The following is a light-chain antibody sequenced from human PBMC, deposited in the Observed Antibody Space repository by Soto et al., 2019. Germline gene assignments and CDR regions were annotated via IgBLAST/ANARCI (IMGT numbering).Light chain of an antibody. CDR2: EVS. Sequence: QSALTQPPSASGSPGQSVTISCTGTSDDVGGYNYVSWYQQHPGKAPKLMISEVSEWPSGVPDRFSGSKSGNTASLTVSGLQAEDEADYYCSSYAGSNNLVFGGGTKLTVL. V-gene: IGLV2-8*01. CDR1: SDDVGGYNY. J-gene: IGLJ3*02. CDR3: SSYAGSNNLV.